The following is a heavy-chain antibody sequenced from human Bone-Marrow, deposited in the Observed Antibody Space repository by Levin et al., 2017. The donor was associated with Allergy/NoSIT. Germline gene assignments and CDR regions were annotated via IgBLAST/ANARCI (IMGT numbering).Heavy chain of an antibody. CDR2: ICYRSRWFS. D-gene: IGHD5-12*01. CDR3: ARDVDLVAGLSAGIDV. Sequence: PSETLSLTCAISGDSVSRNNAAWNWIRLSPSRGLEWVGRICYRSRWFSTYAESVKSRLSINPDTSKNQFSLHLNSMSPDDTAVYYCARDVDLVAGLSAGIDVWGQGTTVTVSS. J-gene: IGHJ6*02. CDR1: GDSVSRNNAA. V-gene: IGHV6-1*01.